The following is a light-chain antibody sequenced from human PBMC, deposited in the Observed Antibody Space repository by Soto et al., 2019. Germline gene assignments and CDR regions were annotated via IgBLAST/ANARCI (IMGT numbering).Light chain of an antibody. CDR3: QHYNSYSEA. Sequence: IHMTQSPSTRSGSVGDRVTITCGASQTISSWLAWYQQKPGKAPKLLIYNASTLKSGVPSRFSGSGSGTDFTLTISSLQPDDFATYYCQHYNSYSEAFGQGTQVDNK. CDR1: QTISSW. V-gene: IGKV1-5*03. CDR2: NAS. J-gene: IGKJ1*01.